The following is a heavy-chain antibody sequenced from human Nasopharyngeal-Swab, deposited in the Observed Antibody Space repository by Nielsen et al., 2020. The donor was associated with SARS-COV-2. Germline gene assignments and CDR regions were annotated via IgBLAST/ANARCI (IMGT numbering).Heavy chain of an antibody. Sequence: GESLKISCAASGFTFSSYGMHWVRQAPGKGLEWLAVISYDGSNKYNAASVKGRFTISRDNSKNTLYLQMNSLRADDTAVYYCAKDVTVGGLIWSGGGGMDVWGQGTTVTVSS. CDR3: AKDVTVGGLIWSGGGGMDV. J-gene: IGHJ6*02. CDR1: GFTFSSYG. D-gene: IGHD3-10*01. CDR2: ISYDGSNK. V-gene: IGHV3-30*18.